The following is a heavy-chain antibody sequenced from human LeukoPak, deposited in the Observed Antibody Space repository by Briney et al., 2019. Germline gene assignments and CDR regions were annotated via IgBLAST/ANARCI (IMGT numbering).Heavy chain of an antibody. D-gene: IGHD3-16*01. J-gene: IGHJ4*02. V-gene: IGHV3-23*01. CDR1: GFTFRSYG. CDR3: AKALGGYDFDY. Sequence: GGSLRLSCAASGFTFRSYGMSWVRQAPGKGLEWVSSLSGSGGSTYYADSVKGRFTISRDNSQNPLFLHMNSLRAEDTAVYYCAKALGGYDFDYWGQGTLVTVAS. CDR2: LSGSGGST.